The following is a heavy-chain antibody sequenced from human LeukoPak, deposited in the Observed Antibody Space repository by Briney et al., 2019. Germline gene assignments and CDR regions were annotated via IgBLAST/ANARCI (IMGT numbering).Heavy chain of an antibody. CDR2: IYYSGST. CDR1: GGSISSGGYY. Sequence: PSQTLSLTCTVSGGSISSGGYYWSWIRQHPGKGLEWIGYIYYSGSTYYNPSLKSRVTISVDTSKNQFSLKLSSVTAADTAVYYCARDPKWGGYNTDAFDIWGQGTMVTVSS. V-gene: IGHV4-31*03. CDR3: ARDPKWGGYNTDAFDI. J-gene: IGHJ3*02. D-gene: IGHD5-24*01.